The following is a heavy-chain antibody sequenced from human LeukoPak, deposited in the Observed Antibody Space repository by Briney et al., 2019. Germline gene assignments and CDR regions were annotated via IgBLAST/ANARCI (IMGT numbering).Heavy chain of an antibody. Sequence: SETLSLTCAVYGGSFSGYYWSWIRQPPGKGLEWIGEINNSGSTNYNPSLKSRVTISVDTSKNQFSLELSSVTAADTAVYYCARGAVPAASLAYFDYWGQGTLVTVSS. J-gene: IGHJ4*02. CDR2: INNSGST. V-gene: IGHV4-34*01. D-gene: IGHD2-2*01. CDR1: GGSFSGYY. CDR3: ARGAVPAASLAYFDY.